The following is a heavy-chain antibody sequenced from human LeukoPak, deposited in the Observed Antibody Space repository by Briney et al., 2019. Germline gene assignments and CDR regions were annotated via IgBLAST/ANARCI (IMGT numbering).Heavy chain of an antibody. CDR3: ARGARIFDS. V-gene: IGHV4-4*09. D-gene: IGHD2/OR15-2a*01. CDR2: IYISGDT. J-gene: IGHJ4*02. Sequence: SETLSLTCTVSGGSISSSYWSWIRQAPGKGLECIGYIYISGDTNSSPSLKSRGTLSLDTSKNQFSLRLTSVTAADTAVYYCARGARIFDSWGPGTLVTVSS. CDR1: GGSISSSY.